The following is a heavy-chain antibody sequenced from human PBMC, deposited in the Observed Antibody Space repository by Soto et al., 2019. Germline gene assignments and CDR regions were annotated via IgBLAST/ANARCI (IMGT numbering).Heavy chain of an antibody. CDR2: ISGSGGST. CDR1: GFTFSSYA. D-gene: IGHD2-21*02. CDR3: AKDSCGGDCHSLDYYYGMDV. J-gene: IGHJ6*02. Sequence: EVQLLESGGGLVQPGGSLRLSCAASGFTFSSYAMSWVRQAPGKGLEWVSAISGSGGSTYYADSVKGRFTISRDNSKNTLYLQMNSLRAEDTAVYYCAKDSCGGDCHSLDYYYGMDVWGQGTTVTVSS. V-gene: IGHV3-23*01.